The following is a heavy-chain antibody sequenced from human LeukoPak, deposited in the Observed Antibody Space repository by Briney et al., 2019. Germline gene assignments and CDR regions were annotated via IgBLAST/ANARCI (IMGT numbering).Heavy chain of an antibody. Sequence: ASVKVSCKASGYTFTSYYMHWVRQAPGQGLEWMGIINPSGGSTSYAQKFQGRVTMTRDTSTSTVYVELSSLRSEDTAVYYCARVPPHGDYEYYYYGMDVWGQGTTVTVSS. V-gene: IGHV1-46*01. J-gene: IGHJ6*02. D-gene: IGHD4-17*01. CDR2: INPSGGST. CDR1: GYTFTSYY. CDR3: ARVPPHGDYEYYYYGMDV.